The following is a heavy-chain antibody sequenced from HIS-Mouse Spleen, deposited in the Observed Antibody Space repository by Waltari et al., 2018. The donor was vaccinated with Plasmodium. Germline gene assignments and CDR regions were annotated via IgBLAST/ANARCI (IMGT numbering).Heavy chain of an antibody. D-gene: IGHD2-15*01. CDR3: ARLVVVASKDSY. Sequence: QVQLQQWGAGLLKPSETLSLTCAVYVWSFSGYYWSWIRQPPGKGLEWIGEINHSGSTNYNPSLKSRVTISVDTSKNQFSLKLSSVTAADTAVYYCARLVVVASKDSYWGQGTLVTVSA. CDR2: INHSGST. J-gene: IGHJ4*02. V-gene: IGHV4-34*01. CDR1: VWSFSGYY.